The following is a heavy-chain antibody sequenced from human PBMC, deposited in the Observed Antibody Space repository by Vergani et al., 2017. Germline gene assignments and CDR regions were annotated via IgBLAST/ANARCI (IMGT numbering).Heavy chain of an antibody. CDR2: ISGSGGST. J-gene: IGHJ6*02. Sequence: EVQLLESGGDLVQPGGSLRLSCAASGFTFNHYAMNWVRQAPGKGLEWVSGISGSGGSTYYAGSVKGRLTMSRDSSKNTLYLQMNSLSAGGSAVDSCANANPRKRGYHYLCCDYAIDDWCRQTTVTVAS. V-gene: IGHV3-23*01. D-gene: IGHD5-12*01. CDR3: ANANPRKRGYHYLCCDYAIDD. CDR1: GFTFNHYA.